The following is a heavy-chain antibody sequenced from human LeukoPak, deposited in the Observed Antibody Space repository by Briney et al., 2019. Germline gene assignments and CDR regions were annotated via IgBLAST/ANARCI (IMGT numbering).Heavy chain of an antibody. V-gene: IGHV4-4*07. CDR2: IYTSGST. J-gene: IGHJ5*02. Sequence: SETLSLTCTVSGGSISSYYWSWIRQPAGKGLEWIGRIYTSGSTNYNPSLKSRVTMSVDTSKNQFSLKLSSVTAADTAVYYCARGGVRSYCSGGSCYSHKRSDWFDPWGQGTLVTVSS. CDR3: ARGGVRSYCSGGSCYSHKRSDWFDP. CDR1: GGSISSYY. D-gene: IGHD2-15*01.